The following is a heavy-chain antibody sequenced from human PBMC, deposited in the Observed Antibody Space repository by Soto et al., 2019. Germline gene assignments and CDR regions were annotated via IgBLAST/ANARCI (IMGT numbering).Heavy chain of an antibody. CDR1: GFTFSSYS. CDR2: ISSSSSYI. J-gene: IGHJ4*02. V-gene: IGHV3-21*01. D-gene: IGHD1-26*01. CDR3: ASGRGSCPFDY. Sequence: GGSLRLSCAASGFTFSSYSMNWVRQAPGKGLEWVSSISSSSSYIYYADSVKGRFTISRDNAKNSLYLQMNSLRAEDTAVYYCASGRGSCPFDYWGQGTLVTVSS.